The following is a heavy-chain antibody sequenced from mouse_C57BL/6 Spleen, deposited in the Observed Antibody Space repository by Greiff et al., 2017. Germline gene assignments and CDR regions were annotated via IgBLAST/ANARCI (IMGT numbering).Heavy chain of an antibody. D-gene: IGHD1-1*01. CDR3: ARYGTRYWYFDV. J-gene: IGHJ1*03. CDR2: IDPSDSYT. Sequence: VQLQQPGAELVMPGASVKLSCKASGYTFTSYWMHWVKQRPGQGLEWIGEIDPSDSYTNYNQKFKGKSTLTVDKSSSTAYMQLSSLTSEDSAVYYCARYGTRYWYFDVWGTGTTVTVSS. CDR1: GYTFTSYW. V-gene: IGHV1-69*01.